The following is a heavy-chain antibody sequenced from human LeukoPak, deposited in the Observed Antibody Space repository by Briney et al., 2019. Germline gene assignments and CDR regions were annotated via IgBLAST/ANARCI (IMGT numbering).Heavy chain of an antibody. CDR3: AKDPGSSYYYDSSGYPNWFDP. D-gene: IGHD3-22*01. CDR2: ISGSGGST. CDR1: GFTFSSYG. Sequence: GRSLRLSCAASGFTFSSYGMSWVRQAPGKGLEWVSAISGSGGSTYYADSVKGRFTISRDNSKNTLYLQMNSLRAEDTAVYYCAKDPGSSYYYDSSGYPNWFDPWGQGTLVTVSS. V-gene: IGHV3-23*01. J-gene: IGHJ5*02.